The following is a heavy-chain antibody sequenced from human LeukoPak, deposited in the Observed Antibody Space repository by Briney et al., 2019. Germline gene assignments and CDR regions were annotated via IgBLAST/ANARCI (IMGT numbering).Heavy chain of an antibody. CDR1: GGSISSYY. CDR2: IYYSGST. J-gene: IGHJ4*02. V-gene: IGHV4-59*01. D-gene: IGHD5-24*01. Sequence: SETLSLNCTVSGGSISSYYWSWIRQPPGKGLEWIGYIYYSGSTNYNPSLKSRVTISVDTSKNQFSLKLSSVTAADTAVYYCASRDGYNGSFDYWGQGTLVTVSS. CDR3: ASRDGYNGSFDY.